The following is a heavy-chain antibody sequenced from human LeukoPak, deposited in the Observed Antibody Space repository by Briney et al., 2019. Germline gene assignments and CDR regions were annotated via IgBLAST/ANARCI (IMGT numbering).Heavy chain of an antibody. CDR1: GYSFTSYW. CDR2: IYPGDSDT. Sequence: GESLKISCKGSGYSFTSYWIGWVRQMPGKGLEWMGIIYPGDSDTRYSPSFQGQVTISADKSISTAYLQWSSLKASDTAMYYCATVAVAGRAPRAFDIWGQGTMVTVSS. D-gene: IGHD6-19*01. J-gene: IGHJ3*02. CDR3: ATVAVAGRAPRAFDI. V-gene: IGHV5-51*01.